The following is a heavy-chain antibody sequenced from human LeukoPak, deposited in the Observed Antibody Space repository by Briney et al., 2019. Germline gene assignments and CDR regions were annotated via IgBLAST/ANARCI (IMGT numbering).Heavy chain of an antibody. D-gene: IGHD3-10*01. J-gene: IGHJ6*04. Sequence: ASVKVSCKASGYTFTSYAMHWVRQAPGQRLEWMGWINAGNGNTKYPQKFQGRVTITRDTSASTAYMELSSLRSEDTAVYYCARSKTYYYGSGSYHYYYYYGMDVWGKGTTVTVSS. CDR1: GYTFTSYA. V-gene: IGHV1-3*01. CDR3: ARSKTYYYGSGSYHYYYYYGMDV. CDR2: INAGNGNT.